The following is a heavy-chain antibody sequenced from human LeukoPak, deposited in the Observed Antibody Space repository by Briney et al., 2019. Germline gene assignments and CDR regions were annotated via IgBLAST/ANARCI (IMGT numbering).Heavy chain of an antibody. V-gene: IGHV5-51*01. CDR3: ARRGRCGGHCYAHWFDP. CDR1: GYSFTSYW. J-gene: IGHJ5*02. D-gene: IGHD2-21*02. CDR2: IYPGDSDT. Sequence: GESLKISCKGSGYSFTSYWIGWVRQMPGKGLEWMGIIYPGDSDTRYSPSFQGQVTISADKSISTAYLQWSSLKASDTAMYYCARRGRCGGHCYAHWFDPWGQGTLVTVSS.